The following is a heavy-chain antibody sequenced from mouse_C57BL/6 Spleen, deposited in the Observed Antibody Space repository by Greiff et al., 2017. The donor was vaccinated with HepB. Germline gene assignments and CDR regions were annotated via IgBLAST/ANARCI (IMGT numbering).Heavy chain of an antibody. V-gene: IGHV1-77*01. CDR1: GYTFTEYT. J-gene: IGHJ1*03. CDR3: ARSAYYGSSYVDWYFDV. CDR2: IGPGSGST. D-gene: IGHD1-1*01. Sequence: QVQLQQSGAELVKPGASVKLSCKASGYTFTEYTIHWVKQRPGQGLEWIGKIGPGSGSTYYNEKFKGKATLTADKSSSTAYMQLSSLTSEDSAVYFCARSAYYGSSYVDWYFDVWGTGTTVTVSS.